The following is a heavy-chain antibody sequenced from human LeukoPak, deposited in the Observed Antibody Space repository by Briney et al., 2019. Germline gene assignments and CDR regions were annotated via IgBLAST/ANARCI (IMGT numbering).Heavy chain of an antibody. CDR1: GGTFSSYA. J-gene: IGHJ3*02. V-gene: IGHV1-69*04. D-gene: IGHD3-16*01. Sequence: SVKVSCKASGGTFSSYAISWVRQAPGQGLEWMGRIIPILGIANYARKFQGRVTITADKSTSTAYMELSSLRSEDTAVYYCGRNRLGEALDIWGQGTMVTVSS. CDR3: GRNRLGEALDI. CDR2: IIPILGIA.